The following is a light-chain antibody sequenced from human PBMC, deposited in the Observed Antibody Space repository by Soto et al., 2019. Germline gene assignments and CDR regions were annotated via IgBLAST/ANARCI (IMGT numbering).Light chain of an antibody. J-gene: IGKJ4*01. V-gene: IGKV3-11*01. CDR1: QSVSNY. CDR2: DTF. Sequence: EIVLTQSPATLSLSPEERATLSCRASQSVSNYLAWYRQKPGQAPRLLIFDTFNRATGIPARFSGSGSGTDFTLTISSLEPEDFAVYYCQQRNSWPLTFGGGTRVDVK. CDR3: QQRNSWPLT.